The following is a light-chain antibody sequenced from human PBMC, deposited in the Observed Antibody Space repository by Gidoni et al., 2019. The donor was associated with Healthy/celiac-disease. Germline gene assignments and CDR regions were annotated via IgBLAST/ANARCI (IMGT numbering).Light chain of an antibody. Sequence: QSVLPQPPSASGTPGQGVTISCSGSSSNIGSNYVYWYQQLPGTAPKLLIYRNNQRPSGVPDRFSGSKSGTSASRAIRGLRAEDEADYYWAAWDDSLSGPGFGGGTKLTV. CDR2: RNN. CDR3: AAWDDSLSGPG. CDR1: SSNIGSNY. J-gene: IGLJ2*01. V-gene: IGLV1-47*01.